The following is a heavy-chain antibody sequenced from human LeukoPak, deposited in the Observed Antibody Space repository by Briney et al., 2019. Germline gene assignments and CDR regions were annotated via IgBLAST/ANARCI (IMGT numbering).Heavy chain of an antibody. CDR3: ARDGGYSSACFDN. V-gene: IGHV3-64*01. CDR2: INNNGDSP. CDR1: GFTFNRFA. D-gene: IGHD6-6*01. Sequence: PGGSLRLSCVASGFTFNRFAMHWVRQAPGKGLEYVSAINNNGDSPYYAKSVKGRFTISRDNSKNTLYLQRGSLTTEDMAVYYCARDGGYSSACFDNWGQGTLVTVSS. J-gene: IGHJ4*02.